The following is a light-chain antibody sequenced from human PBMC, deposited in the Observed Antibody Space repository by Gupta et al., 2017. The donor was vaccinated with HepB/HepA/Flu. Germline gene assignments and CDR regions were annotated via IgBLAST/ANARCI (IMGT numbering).Light chain of an antibody. V-gene: IGLV1-51*02. CDR1: NSNIGSNY. Sequence: QSVLTPPPSVSAAPGHKVTISCSGSNSNIGSNYVSWYQQLPGTAPKLLIYENNKRPSGIPDRFSGSKSGTSATLGITGLQTGDEADYYCGTWDSSLSTGVFGGGTKLTVL. CDR2: ENN. J-gene: IGLJ3*02. CDR3: GTWDSSLSTGV.